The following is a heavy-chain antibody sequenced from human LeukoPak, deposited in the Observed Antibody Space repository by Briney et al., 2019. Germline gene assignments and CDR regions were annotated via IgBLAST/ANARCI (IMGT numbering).Heavy chain of an antibody. J-gene: IGHJ6*03. V-gene: IGHV1-2*02. D-gene: IGHD6-19*01. CDR3: ARDQQWLVRADYYMDV. CDR2: INPNSGGT. Sequence: ASVKVSCKASGYTFTGYYMHWVRQAPGQGLEWMGWINPNSGGTNYAQKFQGRVTMTRDTSTSTVYMELSSLRSEDTAVYYCARDQQWLVRADYYMDVWGKGTTVTVSS. CDR1: GYTFTGYY.